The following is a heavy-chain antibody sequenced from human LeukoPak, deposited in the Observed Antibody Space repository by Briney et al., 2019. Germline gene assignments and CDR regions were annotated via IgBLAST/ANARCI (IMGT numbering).Heavy chain of an antibody. V-gene: IGHV3-30*18. J-gene: IGHJ3*02. CDR1: GFTFSSYA. CDR2: ISYDGSNK. D-gene: IGHD3-3*02. CDR3: AKAVASDDAFDI. Sequence: PGGSLRLSCAASGFTFSSYAMHWVRQAPGKGLEWVAVISYDGSNKYYADSVKGRFTISRDNSKNTLYLQMNSLRAEDTAVYYCAKAVASDDAFDIWGQGTMVTVSS.